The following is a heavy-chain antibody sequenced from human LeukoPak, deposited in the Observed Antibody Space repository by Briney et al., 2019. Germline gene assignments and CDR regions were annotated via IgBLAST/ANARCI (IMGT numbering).Heavy chain of an antibody. Sequence: GGSLRLSCAGSGFMFSNYWMTWVRQAPGKGLEWVANIKQDGSEKYYVDSVKGRFTISRDNAKNSLYLQMNSLRAEDTAVYYCAREGDTYYYVAYWLQGTLVTVSS. J-gene: IGHJ4*02. CDR1: GFMFSNYW. V-gene: IGHV3-7*01. CDR3: AREGDTYYYVAY. CDR2: IKQDGSEK. D-gene: IGHD2-21*02.